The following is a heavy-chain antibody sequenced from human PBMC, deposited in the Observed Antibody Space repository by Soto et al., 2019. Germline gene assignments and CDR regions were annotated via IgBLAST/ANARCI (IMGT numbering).Heavy chain of an antibody. CDR1: GGSISSSSYY. Sequence: SETLSLTCTVSGGSISSSSYYWGWIRQPPGKGLEWIGSIYYSGSTYYNPSLKSRVTTSVDTSRNQFSLKLSSVTAADTAVYYCARPFNRGYCSGGSCHGWFDPWGQGTLVTVSS. J-gene: IGHJ5*02. D-gene: IGHD2-15*01. CDR3: ARPFNRGYCSGGSCHGWFDP. V-gene: IGHV4-39*01. CDR2: IYYSGST.